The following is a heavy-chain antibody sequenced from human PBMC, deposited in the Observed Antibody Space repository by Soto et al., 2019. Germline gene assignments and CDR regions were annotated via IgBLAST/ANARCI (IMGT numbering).Heavy chain of an antibody. J-gene: IGHJ5*02. Sequence: ASVNISCKASGYSFTGYFIHWVRQAPGQGLEWMGWINPNTGVTNYAQRFKGRVTMTRDTSITTAYVDLTSLTSDDTAVYYCAREGPDPWFDPWGQGTMVTVSS. CDR1: GYSFTGYF. CDR3: AREGPDPWFDP. CDR2: INPNTGVT. V-gene: IGHV1-2*02.